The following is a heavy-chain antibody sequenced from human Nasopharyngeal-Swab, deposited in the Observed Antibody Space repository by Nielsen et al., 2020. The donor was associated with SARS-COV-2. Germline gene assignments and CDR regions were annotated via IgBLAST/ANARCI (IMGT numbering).Heavy chain of an antibody. CDR2: INPSGVTT. V-gene: IGHV1-46*01. Sequence: WVRQAPGQGLEWMGIINPSGVTTTYAQKFQGRVTMTRDTSTRAVYMELSSLIYEDTAVYYCARGCVTTAVRGVEDWSDPWGQGTLVTVSS. CDR3: ARGCVTTAVRGVEDWSDP. D-gene: IGHD3-10*01. J-gene: IGHJ5*02.